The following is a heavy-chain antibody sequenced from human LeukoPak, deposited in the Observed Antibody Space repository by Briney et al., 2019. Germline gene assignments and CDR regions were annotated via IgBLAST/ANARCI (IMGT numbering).Heavy chain of an antibody. CDR3: ARRSVAGATTGYYYDS. V-gene: IGHV3-23*01. J-gene: IGHJ4*02. Sequence: PGGSLRLSCAASGFTFSSYAMSWVRQAPGKGQEWVSAISGSGGSTYYADSVKGRFTISRDNAKNSVYLQMSSLRVDDTAFYYCARRSVAGATTGYYYDSWGQGTLVTVSS. CDR1: GFTFSSYA. D-gene: IGHD1-26*01. CDR2: ISGSGGST.